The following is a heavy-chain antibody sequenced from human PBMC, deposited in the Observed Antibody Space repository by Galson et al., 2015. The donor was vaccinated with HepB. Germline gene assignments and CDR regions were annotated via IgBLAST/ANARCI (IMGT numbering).Heavy chain of an antibody. V-gene: IGHV2-5*01. CDR1: GFSLTTSGVG. J-gene: IGHJ3*02. CDR2: IYWNDDK. D-gene: IGHD3-9*01. Sequence: PALVKPTQTLTLTCTFSGFSLTTSGVGVGWIRQPPGKALEWLALIYWNDDKRYSPSLKTRVTITKDTSKKQVVLTMTNMDPVDTATYYCAHRFYDILTGYTYDTFDIWGQGTMVTVSS. CDR3: AHRFYDILTGYTYDTFDI.